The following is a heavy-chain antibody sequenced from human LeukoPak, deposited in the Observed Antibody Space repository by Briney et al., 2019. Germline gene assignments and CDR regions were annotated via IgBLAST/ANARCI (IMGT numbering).Heavy chain of an antibody. D-gene: IGHD6-13*01. CDR2: IYYSGST. Sequence: SETLSLTCTVSGGSISSSTYYWGWIRQPPGKGLEWIGSIYYSGSTFYNPSLKSRVTISVDTSKNQFSLKLSSVTSADTAVYYCARCDVTGAAAGSWNWFDPWGQGTLVTVSS. CDR1: GGSISSSTYY. V-gene: IGHV4-39*01. J-gene: IGHJ5*02. CDR3: ARCDVTGAAAGSWNWFDP.